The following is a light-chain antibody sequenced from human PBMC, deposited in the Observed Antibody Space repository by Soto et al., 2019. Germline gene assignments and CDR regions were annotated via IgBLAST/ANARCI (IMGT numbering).Light chain of an antibody. CDR2: DDG. V-gene: IGLV3-21*02. CDR3: QVWDSSSDHYV. J-gene: IGLJ1*01. CDR1: NIGTKS. Sequence: SYELTQPPSVSVAPGQTARITCGGNNIGTKSVHWYQQKPGQAPVLVVYDDGDRPSGTPERFSGSNSGNTATLTISRVEAGDEADYYCQVWDSSSDHYVFGTGTKVTVL.